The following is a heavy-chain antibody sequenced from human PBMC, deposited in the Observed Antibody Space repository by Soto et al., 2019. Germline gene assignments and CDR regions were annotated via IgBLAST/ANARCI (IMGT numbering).Heavy chain of an antibody. V-gene: IGHV3-23*01. Sequence: GGSLRLSCAATGFTFSTYGMTWVRQAPGKGLEWVSAISGSGGSTYYADSVKGRFTISRDNSKNTLYLQMNSQRAEDTAVYYCAKGXENTMIVVVPSPKSVDYWGQGTLVSVSS. D-gene: IGHD3-22*01. J-gene: IGHJ4*02. CDR1: GFTFSTYG. CDR3: AKGXENTMIVVVPSPKSVDY. CDR2: ISGSGGST.